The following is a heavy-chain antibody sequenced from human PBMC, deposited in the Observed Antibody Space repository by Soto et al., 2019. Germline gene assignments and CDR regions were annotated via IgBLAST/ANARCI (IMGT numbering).Heavy chain of an antibody. V-gene: IGHV1-18*01. CDR1: DYTFTSYG. D-gene: IGHD4-17*01. CDR2: ISAYNGNT. Sequence: ASVKVSCKASDYTFTSYGISWVRQAPGQGLEWMGWISAYNGNTNYAQKLQGRVTMTTDTSTSTAYMELRSLRSDDTAVYYCARVNTWAGDYERLRYNWFDPWGQGTLVTVSS. CDR3: ARVNTWAGDYERLRYNWFDP. J-gene: IGHJ5*02.